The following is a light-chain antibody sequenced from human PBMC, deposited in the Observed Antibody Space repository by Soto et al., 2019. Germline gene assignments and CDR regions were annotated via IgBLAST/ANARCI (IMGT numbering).Light chain of an antibody. J-gene: IGLJ1*01. CDR1: SXDVGGYNY. CDR3: SSYTSSSTYD. Sequence: QSVLTQPASVSGSPGQSITISCTGTSXDVGGYNYVSWYQQHPGKAPKLMIYEVSNRPSGVSNRFSGSKSGNTASLTISGLQAEDEADYYCSSYTSSSTYDFGTGTKVTV. V-gene: IGLV2-14*01. CDR2: EVS.